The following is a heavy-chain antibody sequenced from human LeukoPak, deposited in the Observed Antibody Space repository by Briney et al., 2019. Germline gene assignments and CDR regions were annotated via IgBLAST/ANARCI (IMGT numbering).Heavy chain of an antibody. CDR1: GGSISSGSYY. CDR2: IYTSGST. Sequence: SETLSLTCTVSGGSISSGSYYWSWIRQLAGKGLEWIGRIYTSGSTNYNPSLKSRVTISVDTSKNQFSLKLSSVTAADTAVYYCARDQNWGDAFDIWGQGTMVTVSS. V-gene: IGHV4-61*02. CDR3: ARDQNWGDAFDI. D-gene: IGHD7-27*01. J-gene: IGHJ3*02.